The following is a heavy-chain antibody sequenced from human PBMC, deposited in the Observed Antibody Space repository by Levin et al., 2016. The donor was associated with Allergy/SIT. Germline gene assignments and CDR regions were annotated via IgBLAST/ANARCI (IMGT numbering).Heavy chain of an antibody. Sequence: GGSLRLSCAASGFTFSSYAMTWVRQAPGKGLVWVSRISSDGSSSNYADSVKGRFTISRDSAKNTLYLQMNSLRAEDTAVYFCARGVDYGMDVWGQGTTVTVSS. CDR1: GFTFSSYA. D-gene: IGHD2-2*01. CDR2: ISSDGSSS. J-gene: IGHJ6*02. CDR3: ARGVDYGMDV. V-gene: IGHV3-74*01.